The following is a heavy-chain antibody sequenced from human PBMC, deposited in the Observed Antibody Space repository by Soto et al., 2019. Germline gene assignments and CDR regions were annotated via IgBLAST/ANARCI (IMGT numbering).Heavy chain of an antibody. J-gene: IGHJ6*02. CDR3: ARTLNARYYFYGMDV. Sequence: QVQLQESGPGLVKPSETLSLTCTVSGGSISSYYWSCIRQPPGKGLEWIGYVYYSGGTNYNPSLKSRVTISLDTSKNQFSLKLSSVTAADTAVYYCARTLNARYYFYGMDVWGQGTTVTVSS. CDR2: VYYSGGT. V-gene: IGHV4-59*01. CDR1: GGSISSYY.